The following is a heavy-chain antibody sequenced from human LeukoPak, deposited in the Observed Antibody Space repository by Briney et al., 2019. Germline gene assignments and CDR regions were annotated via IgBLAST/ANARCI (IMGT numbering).Heavy chain of an antibody. CDR2: ISYDGSNK. V-gene: IGHV3-30*03. CDR1: GFTLSSNG. J-gene: IGHJ3*02. Sequence: GGSLRLSCAASGFTLSSNGMHWVRQAPGKGLEWVGVISYDGSNKYYADSVKGRFTISRDNSKNTIYLQMNSLRAEDTAVYYCARDSWGFEADAFDIWGQGTMVTVSS. CDR3: ARDSWGFEADAFDI. D-gene: IGHD7-27*01.